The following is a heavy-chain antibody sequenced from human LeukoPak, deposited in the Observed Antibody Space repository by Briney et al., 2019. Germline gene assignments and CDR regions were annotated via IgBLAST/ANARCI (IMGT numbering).Heavy chain of an antibody. V-gene: IGHV3-74*01. CDR2: IKDDGSHT. J-gene: IGHJ4*02. CDR1: GFTFRIHW. D-gene: IGHD6-25*01. Sequence: GGSLRLSCAASGFTFRIHWMHWVRQARGKGLVWVSRIKDDGSHTNYADSVKGRFTISRDNAKNTLSLQMNSLRAEDTAVYYCARGSGIITGIDEWGQGTLVTVSS. CDR3: ARGSGIITGIDE.